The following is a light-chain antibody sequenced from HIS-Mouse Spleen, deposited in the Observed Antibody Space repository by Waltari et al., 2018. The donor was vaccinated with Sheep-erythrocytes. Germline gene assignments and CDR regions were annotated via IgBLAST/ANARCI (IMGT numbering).Light chain of an antibody. CDR1: QSVLYSSNNKNY. CDR3: QQHYSSLT. V-gene: IGKV4-1*01. CDR2: WAS. Sequence: DIVMTQSPDSLAVSLGERATINCKSSQSVLYSSNNKNYLAWYQQKPGKPPKLLIYWASTRESGVPDRFSGSGSGTDFTLTISSLQAEDVAVYYCQQHYSSLTFGGGTKVEIK. J-gene: IGKJ4*01.